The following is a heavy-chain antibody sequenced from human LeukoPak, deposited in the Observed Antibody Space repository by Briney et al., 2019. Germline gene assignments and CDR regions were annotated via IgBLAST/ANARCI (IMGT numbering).Heavy chain of an antibody. V-gene: IGHV3-33*01. Sequence: GGSLRLSCAASGFTFSSYGMHWVRQAPGKGLEWVAVIWYDGSNKYYADSVKGRFTISRDNPKNTLYLQMNSLRAEDTAVYYCARSNYDFWSGYRGRYFDYWGQGTLVTVSS. D-gene: IGHD3-3*01. CDR2: IWYDGSNK. CDR1: GFTFSSYG. CDR3: ARSNYDFWSGYRGRYFDY. J-gene: IGHJ4*02.